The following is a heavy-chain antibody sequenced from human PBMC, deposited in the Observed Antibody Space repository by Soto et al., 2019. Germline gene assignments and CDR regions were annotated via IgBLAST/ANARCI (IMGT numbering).Heavy chain of an antibody. J-gene: IGHJ4*02. CDR3: ARDRSRLSSSPYPFDY. V-gene: IGHV3-11*06. CDR2: ISSSSYT. CDR1: GFTFSYYY. Sequence: GGSLRLSCAASGFTFSYYYMSWIRQAPGKGLEWVSYISSSSYTNYADSVKGRFTISRDNAKNPLYLQMNSLRAEDTAVYYCARDRSRLSSSPYPFDYWGRGTLVTVSS. D-gene: IGHD6-13*01.